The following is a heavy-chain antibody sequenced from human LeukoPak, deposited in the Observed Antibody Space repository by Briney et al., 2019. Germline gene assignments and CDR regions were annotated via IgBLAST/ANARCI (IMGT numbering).Heavy chain of an antibody. CDR1: GGSISSGGYY. V-gene: IGHV4-31*03. Sequence: PSQALSLTCTVSGGSISSGGYYWSWIRQHPGKGLEWIGYIYYSGSTYYNPSLKSRVTISVDTSKNQFSLKLSSVTAADTAVYYCARVQTTRNWFDPWGQGTLVTVSS. D-gene: IGHD4-11*01. CDR3: ARVQTTRNWFDP. J-gene: IGHJ5*02. CDR2: IYYSGST.